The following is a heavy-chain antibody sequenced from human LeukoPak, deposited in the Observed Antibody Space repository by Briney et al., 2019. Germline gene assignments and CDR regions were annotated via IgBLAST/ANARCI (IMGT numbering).Heavy chain of an antibody. D-gene: IGHD5-24*01. CDR3: AKEVFGLREMATMIDY. CDR2: IRGSGGST. CDR1: GFTFSSYA. J-gene: IGHJ4*02. V-gene: IGHV3-23*01. Sequence: GGSLRLSCAASGFTFSSYAMSWVRQAPGKGLEWVSAIRGSGGSTYYADSVKGRFTISRDNSKNTLYLQMNSLRAEDTAVYYCAKEVFGLREMATMIDYWGQGTLVTVSS.